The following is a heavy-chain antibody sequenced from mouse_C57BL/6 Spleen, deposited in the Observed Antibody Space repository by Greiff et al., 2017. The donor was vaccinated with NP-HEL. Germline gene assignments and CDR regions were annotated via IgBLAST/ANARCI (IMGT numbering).Heavy chain of an antibody. CDR2: INPNNGGT. J-gene: IGHJ2*01. CDR1: GYTFTDYN. Sequence: EVQLQQSGPELVKPGASVKIPCKASGYTFTDYNMDWVKQSHGKSLEWIGDINPNNGGTIYNQKFKGKATLTVDKSSSTAYMELRSLTSEDTAVYYCARRKDGYYDYRGQGTTLTVSS. V-gene: IGHV1-18*01. D-gene: IGHD2-3*01. CDR3: ARRKDGYYDY.